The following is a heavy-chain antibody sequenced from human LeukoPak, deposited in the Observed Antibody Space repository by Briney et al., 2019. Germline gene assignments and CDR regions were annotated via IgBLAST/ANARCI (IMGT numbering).Heavy chain of an antibody. V-gene: IGHV3-30*18. D-gene: IGHD5-18*01. CDR1: GFTFSSYS. J-gene: IGHJ4*02. Sequence: GGSLRLSCAASGFTFSSYSMNWVRQAPGKGLEWVAVISYDGSNKYYADSVKGRFTISRDNSKNTLNLQMNSLRAEDTAAYYCAKDTAMVFGYFDYWGQGTLVTVSS. CDR3: AKDTAMVFGYFDY. CDR2: ISYDGSNK.